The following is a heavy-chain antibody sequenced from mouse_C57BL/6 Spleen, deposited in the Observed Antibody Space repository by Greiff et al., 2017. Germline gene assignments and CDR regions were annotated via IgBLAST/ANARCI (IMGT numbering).Heavy chain of an antibody. J-gene: IGHJ1*03. CDR1: GFTFSDYY. Sequence: EVKLMESGGGLVQPGGSLKLSCAASGFTFSDYYMYWVRQTPEKRLEWVAYISNGGGSTYYPDTVNGRFTISRDHAKNTLYLQMSRLKSEDTAMYYCARHEGYFDVWGTGTTVTVSS. V-gene: IGHV5-12*01. CDR2: ISNGGGST. CDR3: ARHEGYFDV.